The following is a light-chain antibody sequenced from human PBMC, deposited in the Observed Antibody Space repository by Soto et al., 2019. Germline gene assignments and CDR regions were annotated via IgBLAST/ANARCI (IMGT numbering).Light chain of an antibody. Sequence: QSALTQPASVSGSPGQSITISCTGTSSDVGGYNYVSWYQQLPGKAPKLVIYDVSNRPSGVSNRFSGSKSGNTASLINSGLQAEDEADYYCSSYTSSFTRVFGTGTKLTVL. V-gene: IGLV2-14*01. CDR2: DVS. J-gene: IGLJ1*01. CDR3: SSYTSSFTRV. CDR1: SSDVGGYNY.